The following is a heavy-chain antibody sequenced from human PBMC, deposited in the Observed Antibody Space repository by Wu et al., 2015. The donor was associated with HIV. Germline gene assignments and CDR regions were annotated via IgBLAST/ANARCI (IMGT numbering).Heavy chain of an antibody. V-gene: IGHV1-69*13. Sequence: QVQLVQSGAEVKKPGSSVKVSCKASGGTFSSYAISWVRQAPGQGLEWMGRIIPIFGTANYAQKFQGRVTITADESTSTAYMELSSLRSEDTAVYYCARDGDEYCSGGSCFLTGPYYYYGMDVWGQGTTVTVSS. CDR3: ARDGDEYCSGGSCFLTGPYYYYGMDV. J-gene: IGHJ6*02. CDR1: GGTFSSYA. CDR2: IIPIFGTA. D-gene: IGHD2-15*01.